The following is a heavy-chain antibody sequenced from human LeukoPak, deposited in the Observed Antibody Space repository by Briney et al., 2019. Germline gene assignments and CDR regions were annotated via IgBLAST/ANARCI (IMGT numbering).Heavy chain of an antibody. V-gene: IGHV3-30*18. J-gene: IGHJ5*02. CDR3: AKDDYYDSSGDPNWFDP. CDR2: ISYDGSGK. D-gene: IGHD3-22*01. Sequence: GRSLRLSCAASGFTFSSYGMHWVRQAPGKGLEWVAVISYDGSGKYYADSVKGRFTISRDNSKNTLYLQMNSLRAEDTAVYFCAKDDYYDSSGDPNWFDPWGQGTLVTVSS. CDR1: GFTFSSYG.